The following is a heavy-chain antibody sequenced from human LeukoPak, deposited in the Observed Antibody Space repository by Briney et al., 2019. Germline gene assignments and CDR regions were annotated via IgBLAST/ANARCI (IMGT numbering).Heavy chain of an antibody. V-gene: IGHV4-59*01. Sequence: SETLSLTCTVSGGSISSSYWSWIRQPPGKGLEWIGYISYSGSTSYNPSLKSRVTISVDTSKNQFSLKLSSVTAADTAVYYCARDYGDYDTWFDPWGQGTLVTVSS. D-gene: IGHD4-17*01. CDR3: ARDYGDYDTWFDP. J-gene: IGHJ5*02. CDR2: ISYSGST. CDR1: GGSISSSY.